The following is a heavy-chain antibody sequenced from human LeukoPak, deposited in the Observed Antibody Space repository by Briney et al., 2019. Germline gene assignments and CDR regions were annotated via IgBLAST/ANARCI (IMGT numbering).Heavy chain of an antibody. CDR3: AKQGATRDFDY. CDR1: GFTFSDDG. V-gene: IGHV3-30*18. Sequence: GGSLRLSCAASGFTFSDDGMHWVRQAPGKGLEWVAVILHDGTNKYYADSVKGRFTISKDDSKKTLYLQMNSLRAEDTAVYYCAKQGATRDFDYWGQGTLVTVSS. CDR2: ILHDGTNK. D-gene: IGHD4/OR15-4a*01. J-gene: IGHJ4*02.